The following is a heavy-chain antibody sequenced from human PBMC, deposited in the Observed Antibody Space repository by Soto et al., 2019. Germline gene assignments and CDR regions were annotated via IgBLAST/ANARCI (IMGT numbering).Heavy chain of an antibody. Sequence: SATXSLTCFVSGFSFSIGCYYWSWIRQRPGNALEYIGYVYYNGNTFYNPSLKSLAIISVDTSQNQFSLKLTSVTAADTAVYYCERGHCNGGDCKNWLETWGQGTQV. CDR3: ERGHCNGGDCKNWLET. D-gene: IGHD2-21*02. CDR2: VYYNGNT. CDR1: GFSFSIGCYY. J-gene: IGHJ5*02. V-gene: IGHV4-31*01.